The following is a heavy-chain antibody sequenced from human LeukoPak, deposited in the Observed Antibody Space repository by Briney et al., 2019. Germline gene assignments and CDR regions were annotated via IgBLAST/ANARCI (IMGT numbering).Heavy chain of an antibody. J-gene: IGHJ4*02. CDR3: ARVGRTMIVEYYFDY. V-gene: IGHV4-34*01. Sequence: LETLSLTCAVYGGSFSGYYWSWIRQPPGKGLEWMGEINHSGSTNYNPSLKSRVTISVDTSKNQFSLKLSSVTAADTAVYYCARVGRTMIVEYYFDYWGQGTLVTVSS. D-gene: IGHD3-22*01. CDR1: GGSFSGYY. CDR2: INHSGST.